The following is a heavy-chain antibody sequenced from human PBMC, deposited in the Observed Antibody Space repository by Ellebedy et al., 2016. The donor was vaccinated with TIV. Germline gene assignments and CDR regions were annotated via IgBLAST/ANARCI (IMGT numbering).Heavy chain of an antibody. J-gene: IGHJ4*02. CDR2: ISNSGSP. Sequence: SETLSLTXTVSGGSISDYHWSWIRQPPGKGLEWIGYISNSGSPNYNPSLKSRVSISVDTSQNQISLKLTSVTAADTAVYYCARGGILVTSATRFDYWGQGTLVAVSS. CDR1: GGSISDYH. V-gene: IGHV4-59*01. CDR3: ARGGILVTSATRFDY. D-gene: IGHD2-8*02.